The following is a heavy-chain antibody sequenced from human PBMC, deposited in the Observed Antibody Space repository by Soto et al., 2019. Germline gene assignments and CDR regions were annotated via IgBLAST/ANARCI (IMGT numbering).Heavy chain of an antibody. V-gene: IGHV3-30-3*01. CDR2: ISYDGSNK. J-gene: IGHJ6*02. CDR3: ARDRGYCTNGVCYDYYYYAMDV. Sequence: PGGSLRLSCAASGLTFSSYAMYWVRQAPGKGLEWVAVISYDGSNKYFADSVKGRFTISRDKSKNTLYLQMNSLRPEDTAVYYCARDRGYCTNGVCYDYYYYAMDVWGQGTTVTVSS. D-gene: IGHD2-8*01. CDR1: GLTFSSYA.